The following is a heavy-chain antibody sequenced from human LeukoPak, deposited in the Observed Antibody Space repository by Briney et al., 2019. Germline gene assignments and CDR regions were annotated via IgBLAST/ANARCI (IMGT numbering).Heavy chain of an antibody. D-gene: IGHD3/OR15-3a*01. CDR3: AKDREGGLDAEYFQH. V-gene: IGHV3-23*01. CDR1: RFTLSSYG. J-gene: IGHJ1*01. Sequence: PLRSLRLSCAASRFTLSSYGMTWVRQAPGPGLECVSAISGSGGSTHYADSVKGRFTISRDNSKNTLNLQMNSLRAEDTAVYYCAKDREGGLDAEYFQHWGQGTLVTVSS. CDR2: ISGSGGST.